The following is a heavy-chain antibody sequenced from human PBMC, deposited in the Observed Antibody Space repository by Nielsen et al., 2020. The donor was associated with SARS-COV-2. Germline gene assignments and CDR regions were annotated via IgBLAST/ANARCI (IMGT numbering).Heavy chain of an antibody. V-gene: IGHV3-11*05. CDR3: ARVAGTPPVSYSYFDL. CDR2: MSGSSSYI. D-gene: IGHD6-19*01. Sequence: GGSLRLSCAGSGFTFSDYYMSWIRQAPGKGLEWVAQMSGSSSYIHYADSVKGRYTISKGSAKNSLYLQMNSLRAEDTAVYYCARVAGTPPVSYSYFDLWGRGTLVTVSS. J-gene: IGHJ2*01. CDR1: GFTFSDYY.